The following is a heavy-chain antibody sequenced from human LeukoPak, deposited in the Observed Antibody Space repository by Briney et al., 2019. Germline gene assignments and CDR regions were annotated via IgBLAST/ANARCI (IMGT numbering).Heavy chain of an antibody. J-gene: IGHJ6*02. CDR3: ARDRNYYDSNYYGMDV. D-gene: IGHD3-22*01. V-gene: IGHV4-4*02. CDR2: IYHSGST. CDR1: GGSISSSNW. Sequence: SETLSLTCAVSGGSISSSNWWSWVRPPPGKGLEWIGEIYHSGSTNYNPSLKSRVTISVDKSKNQFSLKLNSVTAADTAVYYCARDRNYYDSNYYGMDVWGQGTTVTVSS.